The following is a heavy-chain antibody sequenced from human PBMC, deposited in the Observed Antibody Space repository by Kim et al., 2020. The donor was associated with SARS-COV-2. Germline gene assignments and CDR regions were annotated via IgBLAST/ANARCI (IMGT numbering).Heavy chain of an antibody. J-gene: IGHJ2*01. V-gene: IGHV3-48*02. CDR1: GFTFRSYS. D-gene: IGHD3-16*01. CDR2: ISSGATSI. CDR3: ARDYASPHWYFDL. Sequence: GGSLRLSCAASGFTFRSYSMNWVRQAPGKGLEWVSYISSGATSIYYVDSVKGRFTISRDNSKNSLSLQMNSLRDEDTAVYYCARDYASPHWYFDLWGRGT.